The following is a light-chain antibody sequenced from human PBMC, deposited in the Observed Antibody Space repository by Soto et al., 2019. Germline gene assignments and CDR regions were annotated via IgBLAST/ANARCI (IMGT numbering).Light chain of an antibody. Sequence: EIVLTHSPATLSLSPWERSTLSFRASQSVSSYLAWYQKKPGQDPRXXIYDASNRATGIPARFSGSGSGTDFNLTISRLETEDFAVYYCQQRSNWPLTFGGGTKVEIK. J-gene: IGKJ4*01. CDR1: QSVSSY. CDR3: QQRSNWPLT. V-gene: IGKV3-11*01. CDR2: DAS.